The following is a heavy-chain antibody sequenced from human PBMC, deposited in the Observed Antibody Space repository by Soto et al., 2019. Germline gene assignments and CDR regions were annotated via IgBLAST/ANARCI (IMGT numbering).Heavy chain of an antibody. CDR1: EFTFSNYG. Sequence: QVQLVESGGGVVQPGRSLRLSCAASEFTFSNYGMHWVRQAPGKGLEWVAVILNDGSNRYHADSVKDRFTISRDNSKNTLYLQLNSRRAEDTAVYYWASDDEYSGNGMDVWGQGTTVTVS. CDR2: ILNDGSNR. J-gene: IGHJ6*02. CDR3: ASDDEYSGNGMDV. V-gene: IGHV3-33*01. D-gene: IGHD3-10*01.